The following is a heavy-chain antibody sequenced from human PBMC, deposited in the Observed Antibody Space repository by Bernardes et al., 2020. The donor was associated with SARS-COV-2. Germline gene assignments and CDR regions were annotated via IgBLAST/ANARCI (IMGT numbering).Heavy chain of an antibody. J-gene: IGHJ5*01. CDR2: ISGLGDSS. V-gene: IGHV3-23*01. CDR1: GFTFRSYA. CDR3: VKVVAEGWSNWFDS. Sequence: GGSLRLSCVASGFTFRSYAMSWVRQAPGKGLEWVSAISGLGDSSYFADRVKGRFTISRDSSRNILFLQMNNLTAEDTAVYYCVKVVAEGWSNWFDSWGQGTLVTVSS. D-gene: IGHD2-15*01.